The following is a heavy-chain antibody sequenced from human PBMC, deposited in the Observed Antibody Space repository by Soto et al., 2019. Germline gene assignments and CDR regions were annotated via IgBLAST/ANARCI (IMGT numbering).Heavy chain of an antibody. CDR3: ARETTYYDILTGYSEGQQFDY. CDR2: ISAYNGNT. D-gene: IGHD3-9*01. V-gene: IGHV1-18*01. CDR1: GYTFTSYG. J-gene: IGHJ4*02. Sequence: ASVKVSCKASGYTFTSYGISWVRQAPGQGLEWMGWISAYNGNTNYAQKLQGRVTMTTDTSTSTAYMELRSLRSDDTAVYYCARETTYYDILTGYSEGQQFDYWGQGTLVTVSS.